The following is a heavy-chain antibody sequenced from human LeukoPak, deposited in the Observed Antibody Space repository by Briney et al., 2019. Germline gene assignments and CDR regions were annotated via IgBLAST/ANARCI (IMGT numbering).Heavy chain of an antibody. CDR3: ARGTSSGWYAWWFDP. V-gene: IGHV4-39*07. D-gene: IGHD6-19*01. J-gene: IGHJ5*02. CDR1: GGSISSSSYY. Sequence: SETLSLTCTVSGGSISSSSYYWGWIRQPPGKGLEWIGSIYYSGSTYYNPSLKSRVTISVDTSKNQFSLKLSSVTAADTAVYYCARGTSSGWYAWWFDPWGQGTLVTVSS. CDR2: IYYSGST.